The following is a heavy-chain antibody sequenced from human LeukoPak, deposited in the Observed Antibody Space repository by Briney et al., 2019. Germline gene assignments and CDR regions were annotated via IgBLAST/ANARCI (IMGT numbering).Heavy chain of an antibody. V-gene: IGHV1-18*01. CDR2: ISAYNGNT. J-gene: IGHJ5*02. CDR3: ARDQGIAAPTNWFDP. D-gene: IGHD6-13*01. CDR1: GYTFTSYG. Sequence: GASVKVSCKASGYTFTSYGISWVRQAPGQGLEWMGWISAYNGNTNYAQKLQGRVTMTTDTSTSTAYMELGSLRSDDTAVYYCARDQGIAAPTNWFDPWGQGTLVTVSS.